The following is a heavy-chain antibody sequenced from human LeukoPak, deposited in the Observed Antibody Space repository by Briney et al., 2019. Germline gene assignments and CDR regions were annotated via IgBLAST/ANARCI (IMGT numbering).Heavy chain of an antibody. Sequence: GGSLRLSCAASGFTFSTYTMNWVRQAPGKGLEWVSSISSGSSYIYYADSVKGRFTISRDNAMNSLYLQMNSLRAEDTAVYYCARSQKTTVIDYMDVWGKGTTVTVSS. D-gene: IGHD4-11*01. V-gene: IGHV3-21*01. CDR2: ISSGSSYI. CDR1: GFTFSTYT. CDR3: ARSQKTTVIDYMDV. J-gene: IGHJ6*03.